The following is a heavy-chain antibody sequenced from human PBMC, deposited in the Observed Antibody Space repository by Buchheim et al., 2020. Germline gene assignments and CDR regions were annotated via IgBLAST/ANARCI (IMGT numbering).Heavy chain of an antibody. Sequence: QVQLVDSGGGVVQPGRSLRLSCAASGFTFSSYSMHWVRQAPGKGLEWVAVIWYDGSNKYYADSVKGRFTISRDNSKNTLFLQMNSLRAEDTAVYYCARYGDYVGNWFDPWGQGTL. CDR1: GFTFSSYS. D-gene: IGHD4-17*01. V-gene: IGHV3-33*01. CDR2: IWYDGSNK. J-gene: IGHJ5*02. CDR3: ARYGDYVGNWFDP.